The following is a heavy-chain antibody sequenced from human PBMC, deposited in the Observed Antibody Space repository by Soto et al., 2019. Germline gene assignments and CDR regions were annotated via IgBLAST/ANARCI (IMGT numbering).Heavy chain of an antibody. V-gene: IGHV1-18*01. J-gene: IGHJ4*02. D-gene: IGHD3-10*01. Sequence: ASVKVSCKASGYSFTNYGISWVRQAPGQGLEWMGWISGHNGNTNYAQKLQGRVTMTTDTSTSTAYMELRSLRSDDTDVYYCARDYYGSRSPRYPFFYWGQGTLVTVSS. CDR2: ISGHNGNT. CDR1: GYSFTNYG. CDR3: ARDYYGSRSPRYPFFY.